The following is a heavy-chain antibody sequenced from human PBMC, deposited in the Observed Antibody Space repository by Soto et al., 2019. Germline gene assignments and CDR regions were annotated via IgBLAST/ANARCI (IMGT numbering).Heavy chain of an antibody. CDR2: ISYDGSNK. J-gene: IGHJ4*02. Sequence: QVQLVESGGGVVQPGRSLRLSCAASGFTFSSYAMHWVRQAPGKGLEWVAVISYDGSNKYYADSVKGRFTISRDNSKNTLYLQMNSLSAEDTAVYYCARAVSGSYRTFYYSGQGNLVTVSS. V-gene: IGHV3-30-3*01. CDR3: ARAVSGSYRTFYY. D-gene: IGHD1-26*01. CDR1: GFTFSSYA.